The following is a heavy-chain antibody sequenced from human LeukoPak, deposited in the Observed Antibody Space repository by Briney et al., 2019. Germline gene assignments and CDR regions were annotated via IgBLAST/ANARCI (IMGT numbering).Heavy chain of an antibody. D-gene: IGHD1-1*01. V-gene: IGHV4-59*01. J-gene: IGHJ4*02. CDR2: IYYSGST. CDR1: GCSISSYY. CDR3: ARATLPTLNWNGYYFDY. Sequence: PSETLSLTCTVSGCSISSYYWSWIRQPPGKGLEWIGYIYYSGSTNYNPSLKSRVTISVDTSKNQFSLKLSSVTAADTAVYYCARATLPTLNWNGYYFDYWGQGTLVTVSS.